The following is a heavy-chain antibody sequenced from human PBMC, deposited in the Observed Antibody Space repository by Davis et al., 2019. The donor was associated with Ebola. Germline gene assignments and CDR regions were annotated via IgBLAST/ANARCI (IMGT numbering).Heavy chain of an antibody. CDR2: INPHNGNT. Sequence: ASVKVSCKASGYTFTGYYMHWVRQAPGQGLEWMGWINPHNGNTNYAQNVQGRVTMTTDTSTSTAYMEVGILRSDDTAVYYCARGRGLGYYYYGMDVWGKGTMVTVSS. D-gene: IGHD3-10*01. J-gene: IGHJ6*04. CDR3: ARGRGLGYYYYGMDV. V-gene: IGHV1-18*04. CDR1: GYTFTGYY.